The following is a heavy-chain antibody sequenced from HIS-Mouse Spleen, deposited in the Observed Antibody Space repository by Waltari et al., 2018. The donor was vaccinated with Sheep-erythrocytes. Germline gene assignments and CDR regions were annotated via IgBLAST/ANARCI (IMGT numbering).Heavy chain of an antibody. CDR1: GFTFSSYA. J-gene: IGHJ4*02. D-gene: IGHD6-6*01. CDR2: ISYDGSNK. CDR3: ARGLAVAARGYFDY. Sequence: QVQLVESGGGVVQPGRSLRLSCAASGFTFSSYAVHWVRQAPGKGLEWVAVISYDGSNKYYADSVKGRFTISRDNSKNTLYLQMNSLRAEDTAVYYCARGLAVAARGYFDYWGQGTLVTVSS. V-gene: IGHV3-30-3*01.